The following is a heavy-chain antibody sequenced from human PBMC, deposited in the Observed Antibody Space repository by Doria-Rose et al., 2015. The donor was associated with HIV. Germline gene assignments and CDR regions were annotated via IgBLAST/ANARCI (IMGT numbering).Heavy chain of an antibody. Sequence: VQLVQSGGGLVQPGKSLRLSCAASGFTFQEHGMRWVRQAPGKGLEWVSGLSWNSGSVGYGDFVKGRFTISRDNAKKVLYLQMDVLHAEDTALYFCAKDRGFGYQIGDGFDFWGQGTMVTVSS. CDR3: AKDRGFGYQIGDGFDF. CDR2: LSWNSGSV. J-gene: IGHJ3*01. CDR1: GFTFQEHG. V-gene: IGHV3-9*01. D-gene: IGHD3-10*01.